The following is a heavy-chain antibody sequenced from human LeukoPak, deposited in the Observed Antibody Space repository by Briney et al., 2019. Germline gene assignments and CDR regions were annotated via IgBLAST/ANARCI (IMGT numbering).Heavy chain of an antibody. CDR3: ARVGYSMTNWFDP. V-gene: IGHV1-69*10. CDR1: GGTFSSYA. CDR2: IIPILGIA. D-gene: IGHD5-18*01. Sequence: SVKVSCRASGGTFSSYAISWVRQAPGQGLEWMGGIIPILGIANYAQKFQGRVTITADKSTSTAYMELSSLRSEDTAVYYCARVGYSMTNWFDPWGQGTLVTVSS. J-gene: IGHJ5*02.